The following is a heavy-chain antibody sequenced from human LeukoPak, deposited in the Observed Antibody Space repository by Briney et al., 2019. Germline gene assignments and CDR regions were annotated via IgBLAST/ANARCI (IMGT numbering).Heavy chain of an antibody. D-gene: IGHD4-23*01. CDR2: ISSSSNYI. CDR1: GFTLSSYS. V-gene: IGHV3-21*01. CDR3: ARGEGCSGGNFVGDY. J-gene: IGHJ4*02. Sequence: GGSLRLSCAASGFTLSSYSMNWVRQAPGKGLEWVSSISSSSNYIYHADSVKGRFTLSRDNAKQSPWLQMNSLRAEDTAVYDCARGEGCSGGNFVGDYWGQGTLVTVSS.